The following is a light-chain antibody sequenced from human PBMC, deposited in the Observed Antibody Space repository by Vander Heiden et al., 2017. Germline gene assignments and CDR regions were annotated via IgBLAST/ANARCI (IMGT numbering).Light chain of an antibody. CDR2: QDS. CDR1: KLGDKY. V-gene: IGLV3-1*01. J-gene: IGLJ2*01. Sequence: SYELTQPPSVSVSPGQTASITCSGDKLGDKYACWYQQKPGQSPVLVIYQDSKRPSGIPERFSGSNSGNTATLTISGTQAMDEADYYCQAWDSSTEMVFGGETKL. CDR3: QAWDSSTEMV.